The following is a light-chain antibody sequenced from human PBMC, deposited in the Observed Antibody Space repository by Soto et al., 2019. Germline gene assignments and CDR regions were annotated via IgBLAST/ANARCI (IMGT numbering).Light chain of an antibody. V-gene: IGKV3-11*01. CDR2: DAS. CDR1: RYVGTY. Sequence: VLTQSPAILSLSVGERATLSCRASRYVGTYVAWYQQKPGQAPRLLVYDASNRATGIPPRFRGSWSGTDFTLTNSGLEIDGFAVYYREQPNTWPPPPFRGGTTVEIK. CDR3: EQPNTWPPPP. J-gene: IGKJ4*01.